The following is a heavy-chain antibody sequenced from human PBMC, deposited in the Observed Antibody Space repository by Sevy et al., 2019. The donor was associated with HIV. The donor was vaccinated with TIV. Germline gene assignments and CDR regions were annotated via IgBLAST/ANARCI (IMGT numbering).Heavy chain of an antibody. CDR2: ISGSCGST. CDR1: GFTFSSYA. J-gene: IGHJ4*02. Sequence: GGSLRLSCAASGFTFSSYAMSWVRQAPGKGLEWVSAISGSCGSTYYADSVKGRFTISRDNSKKTLYLQMNSLRAEDTAVYYCAKDADYDFWSGYYFDYWGQGTLVTVSS. CDR3: AKDADYDFWSGYYFDY. V-gene: IGHV3-23*01. D-gene: IGHD3-3*01.